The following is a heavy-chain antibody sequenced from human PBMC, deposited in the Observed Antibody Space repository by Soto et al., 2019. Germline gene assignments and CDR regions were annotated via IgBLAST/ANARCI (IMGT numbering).Heavy chain of an antibody. CDR3: ARGGVVDYGDYNT. J-gene: IGHJ5*02. CDR1: GATLNNYI. V-gene: IGHV1-69*02. Sequence: QVNLVQSGAEVRKPGSSVKVSCKTSGATLNNYIIGWVRQAPGQGLEWMGRIIPILGIPNYSQRFQDRLTITADISTSTLYMELSSLRSDDTAIYFCARGGVVDYGDYNTWGQGTLVTVSS. D-gene: IGHD4-17*01. CDR2: IIPILGIP.